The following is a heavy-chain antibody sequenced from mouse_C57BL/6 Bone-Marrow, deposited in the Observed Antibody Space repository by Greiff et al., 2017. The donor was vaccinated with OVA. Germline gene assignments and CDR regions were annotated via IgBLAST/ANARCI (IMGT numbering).Heavy chain of an antibody. CDR3: ARRTVDFDY. V-gene: IGHV5-6*02. Sequence: DVKLVESGGDLVKPGGSLKLSCAASGFTFSSYGMSWVRQTPDKRLEWVATISSGGSYTYYPDSVKGRFTISRDNAKNTLYLQMSSLKSDDTAMYYCARRTVDFDYWGQGTTLTVSS. CDR2: ISSGGSYT. CDR1: GFTFSSYG. J-gene: IGHJ2*01.